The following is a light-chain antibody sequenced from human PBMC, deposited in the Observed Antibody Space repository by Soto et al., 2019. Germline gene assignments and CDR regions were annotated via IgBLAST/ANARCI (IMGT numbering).Light chain of an antibody. Sequence: IPMTQSPASLSASAGDRVHFTCRASEDLSSYLAWYQQKPGTAPNLLIYAASALHSGVPSRFSGSGSGTDFTLTISSLQPEDFAIYFCQQLKNYPITFGQGTRLEI. CDR1: EDLSSY. J-gene: IGKJ5*01. CDR2: AAS. CDR3: QQLKNYPIT. V-gene: IGKV1-9*01.